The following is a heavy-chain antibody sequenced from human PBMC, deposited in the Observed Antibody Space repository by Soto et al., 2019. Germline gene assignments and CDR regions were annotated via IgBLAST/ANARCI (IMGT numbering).Heavy chain of an antibody. Sequence: QVQLVQSGAAVKKPGASVKVSCKASGYTFTAYYLHWVRQAPGHGLEWLGWIDPNSGDTKYAQNFEGWVPMTRDTSIDTAYLDLSRLKNDDTAVYYCARTPYYDFWSGYSFDSWGQGTLVSVPS. CDR1: GYTFTAYY. CDR3: ARTPYYDFWSGYSFDS. V-gene: IGHV1-2*04. D-gene: IGHD3-3*01. J-gene: IGHJ4*02. CDR2: IDPNSGDT.